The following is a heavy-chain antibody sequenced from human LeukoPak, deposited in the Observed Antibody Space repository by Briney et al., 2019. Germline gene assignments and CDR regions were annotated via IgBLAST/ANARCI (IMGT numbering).Heavy chain of an antibody. Sequence: GGSLRLSCAASGFTFSSYSMNWVRQVPGKGLEWVSTINWNGGSTGYADSVKGRFTISRDNAKNSLYLQMNSLRAEDTALYYCARVSDISVAAYFDYWGQGTLVTVSS. CDR2: INWNGGST. D-gene: IGHD6-19*01. CDR3: ARVSDISVAAYFDY. CDR1: GFTFSSYS. J-gene: IGHJ4*02. V-gene: IGHV3-20*04.